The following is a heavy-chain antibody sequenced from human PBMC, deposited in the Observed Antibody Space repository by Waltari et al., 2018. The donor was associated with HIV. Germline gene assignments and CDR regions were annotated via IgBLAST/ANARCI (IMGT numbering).Heavy chain of an antibody. D-gene: IGHD4-17*01. CDR2: ISHSGST. CDR1: GGSLSGYS. CDR3: ARGDFADLVDDYGDYVRPHSWFDP. Sequence: QVQLQQWGAGLLQPSETLSLTCAVYGGSLSGYSWTWLRQPPGQGLEWIGKISHSGSTDYNPSFKSRVTISIDTSKRQFSLRMTSVTAADTGLYFCARGDFADLVDDYGDYVRPHSWFDPWGQGTLVTV. V-gene: IGHV4-34*01. J-gene: IGHJ5*02.